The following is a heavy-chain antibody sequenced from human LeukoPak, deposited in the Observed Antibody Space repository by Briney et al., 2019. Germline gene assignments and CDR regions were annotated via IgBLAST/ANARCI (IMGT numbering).Heavy chain of an antibody. J-gene: IGHJ6*03. Sequence: PGGSLRLSCAASGFTFSSYAMSWVRQAPGKGLEWVSRINSDGSSTSYADSVKGRFTISRDNAKNTLYLQMNSLRAEDTAVYYCAREYCSSTSCYRGSYYYYYMDVWGKGTTVTVSS. CDR3: AREYCSSTSCYRGSYYYYYMDV. V-gene: IGHV3-74*01. CDR2: INSDGSST. CDR1: GFTFSSYA. D-gene: IGHD2-2*02.